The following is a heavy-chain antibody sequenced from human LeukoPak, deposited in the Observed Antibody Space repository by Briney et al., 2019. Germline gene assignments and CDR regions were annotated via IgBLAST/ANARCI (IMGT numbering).Heavy chain of an antibody. V-gene: IGHV4-59*01. CDR3: ARGPYGDYGFGDY. D-gene: IGHD4-17*01. Sequence: SETLSLTCTVSGGSIATYYWSWIRQPPGKGLEWIGYIHYSGSTNYNPSLKSRVTISVDTSKIQFSLKLSSVTAADTAVYFCARGPYGDYGFGDYWGQGTLVTVSS. CDR1: GGSIATYY. J-gene: IGHJ4*02. CDR2: IHYSGST.